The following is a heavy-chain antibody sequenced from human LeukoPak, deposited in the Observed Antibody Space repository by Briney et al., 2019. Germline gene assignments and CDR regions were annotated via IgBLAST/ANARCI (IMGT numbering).Heavy chain of an antibody. CDR1: GGSFSGYY. CDR3: AIGPPFGVVKVDWYFDL. V-gene: IGHV4-34*01. D-gene: IGHD3-3*01. CDR2: INHSGST. J-gene: IGHJ2*01. Sequence: SETLSLTCAVYGGSFSGYYWSWIRQPPGKGLEWIGEINHSGSTNYNPSLKSRVTISVDTSKNQFSLKLSSVTAADTAVYYCAIGPPFGVVKVDWYFDLWGRGTLVTVSS.